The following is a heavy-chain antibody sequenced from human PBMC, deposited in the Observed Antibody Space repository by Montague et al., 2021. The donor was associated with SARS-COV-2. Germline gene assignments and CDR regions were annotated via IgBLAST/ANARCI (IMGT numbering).Heavy chain of an antibody. CDR3: VREGSGWFFDY. CDR2: SSYSGGIT. D-gene: IGHD2-15*01. V-gene: IGHV3-48*03. J-gene: IGHJ4*02. Sequence: SSYSGGITNYADSVRGRFTISRDFAKNSLYLQMNSLRAEDTAVYYCVREGSGWFFDYWGQGALVTDSS.